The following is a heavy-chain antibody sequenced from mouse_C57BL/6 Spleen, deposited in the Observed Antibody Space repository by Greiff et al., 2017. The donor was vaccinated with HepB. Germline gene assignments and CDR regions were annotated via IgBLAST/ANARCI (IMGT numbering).Heavy chain of an antibody. J-gene: IGHJ2*01. CDR2: IYPGDGDT. V-gene: IGHV1-80*01. D-gene: IGHD2-4*01. Sequence: VQLQQSGAELVKPGASVKISCKASGYAFSSYWMNWVKQRPGKGLEWIGQIYPGDGDTNYNGKFKGKATLTADKSSSTAYMQLSSLTSEDSAVYFCARGYYDYDRYYFDYWGQGTTLTVSS. CDR1: GYAFSSYW. CDR3: ARGYYDYDRYYFDY.